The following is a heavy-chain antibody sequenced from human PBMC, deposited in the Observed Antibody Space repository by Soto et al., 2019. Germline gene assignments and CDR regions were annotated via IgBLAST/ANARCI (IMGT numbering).Heavy chain of an antibody. D-gene: IGHD5-12*01. CDR3: ARDQYSGYDFAL. V-gene: IGHV4-30-4*01. CDR2: LPYRGRP. CDR1: VASIAGGSYY. Sequence: QVQLRESGPGLVKPSQTLLLTCSVSVASIAGGSYYWSWLRQPPGKGLEWMGYLPYRGRPFYHQSLASRSTTSSDTSKNQLSLQLTSVTAADTAVYYCARDQYSGYDFALWGQGTMVTVSS. J-gene: IGHJ4*02.